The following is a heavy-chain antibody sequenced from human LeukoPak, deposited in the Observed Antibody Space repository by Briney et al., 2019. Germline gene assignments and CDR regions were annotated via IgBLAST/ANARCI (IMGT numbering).Heavy chain of an antibody. CDR2: IYYSCST. CDR3: GRGGYYYGSGSYYNFDY. V-gene: IGHV4-59*01. J-gene: IGHJ4*02. Sequence: SETLSLTCTVSCGSISSYYWSWIRQPPGKGLEWIGYIYYSCSTNYNPSLKSRVTISVDTSKNQVSLKLSSVTAADTAVYYCGRGGYYYGSGSYYNFDYWGQGTLVTVSS. D-gene: IGHD3-10*01. CDR1: CGSISSYY.